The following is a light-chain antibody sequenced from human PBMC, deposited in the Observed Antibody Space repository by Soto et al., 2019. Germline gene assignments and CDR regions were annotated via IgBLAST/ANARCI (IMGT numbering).Light chain of an antibody. CDR2: EAS. J-gene: IGKJ5*01. Sequence: EIVLTQSPATLSLSPGERATLSCRASQTVSSSLAWYQQKPGQAPRLLIYEASNRATGIPARFSGSGSGADFTLTISSLEPEDSAVYYCQQYGSFPYTFGQGTRLEIK. CDR3: QQYGSFPYT. V-gene: IGKV3-11*01. CDR1: QTVSSS.